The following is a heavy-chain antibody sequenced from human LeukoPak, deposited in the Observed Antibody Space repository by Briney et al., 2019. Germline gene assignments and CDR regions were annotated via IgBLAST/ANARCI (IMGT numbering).Heavy chain of an antibody. CDR1: GFTFSDYY. CDR3: ARDRIAATEAGYYFYMDV. CDR2: ISSSGSDV. Sequence: GGSLRLSCSASGFTFSDYYMSWIRQAPGKGLEWLSYISSSGSDVYSADSVRGRFTISRDNAKNSLFLQMSSLRAEDTAVYYCARDRIAATEAGYYFYMDVWGKGTTVTVSS. V-gene: IGHV3-11*01. J-gene: IGHJ6*03. D-gene: IGHD6-13*01.